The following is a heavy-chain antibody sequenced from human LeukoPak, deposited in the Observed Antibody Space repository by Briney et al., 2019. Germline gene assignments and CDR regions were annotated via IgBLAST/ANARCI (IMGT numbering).Heavy chain of an antibody. J-gene: IGHJ4*02. Sequence: SETLSLTCTVSGGSISSSSYYWGWIRQPPGKGLEWIGSIYYSGSTYYNPSLKSRVTISVDTSKNQFSLKLSSVTAADTAVYYCARTTRRDGYNFDYWGQGTLVTVSS. CDR1: GGSISSSSYY. V-gene: IGHV4-39*01. CDR3: ARTTRRDGYNFDY. D-gene: IGHD5-24*01. CDR2: IYYSGST.